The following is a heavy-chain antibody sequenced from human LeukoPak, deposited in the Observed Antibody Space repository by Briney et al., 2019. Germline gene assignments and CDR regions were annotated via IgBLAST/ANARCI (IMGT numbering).Heavy chain of an antibody. CDR2: IIPMFDTT. J-gene: IGHJ6*03. V-gene: IGHV1-69*01. CDR3: AGDRGYSYGRHYYYYMDV. Sequence: SVKVSCKASGGTLSSYGISWVRQAPGQGLEWMGGIIPMFDTTKYAQKFQGRVTITADESTSTAYMELSSLRSEDTAVYYCAGDRGYSYGRHYYYYMDVWGKGTTVTISS. CDR1: GGTLSSYG. D-gene: IGHD5-18*01.